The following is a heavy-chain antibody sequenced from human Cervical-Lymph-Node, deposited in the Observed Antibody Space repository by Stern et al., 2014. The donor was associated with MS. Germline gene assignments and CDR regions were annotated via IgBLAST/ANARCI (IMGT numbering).Heavy chain of an antibody. J-gene: IGHJ4*02. D-gene: IGHD1-26*01. CDR2: ISYDGRDK. Sequence: VQLVESVGGVVQPGRSLRLSCAASGFVFRRYALHWVRQAPGKGLEWVALISYDGRDKYYTDSVKGRFTVSRDNSNNTVDLEMNSLRLEDTAVYYCAKGGSGSYLDWGQGSLVTVSS. V-gene: IGHV3-30*04. CDR1: GFVFRRYA. CDR3: AKGGSGSYLD.